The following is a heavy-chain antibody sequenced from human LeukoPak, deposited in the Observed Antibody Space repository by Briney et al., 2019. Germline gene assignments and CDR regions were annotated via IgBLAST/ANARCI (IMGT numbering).Heavy chain of an antibody. D-gene: IGHD3-10*01. CDR3: AQFTGRDYYYSMDV. V-gene: IGHV3-23*01. CDR2: ISGSGGST. J-gene: IGHJ6*02. Sequence: AGGSLRLSCAAPRFTFSTPAIRWVRQAPGKGLEWVSGISGSGGSTYYADSVRGRFTISRDNSKNTLYLQMNSLRAEDTAVYYCAQFTGRDYYYSMDVWGQGTTVTVSS. CDR1: RFTFSTPA.